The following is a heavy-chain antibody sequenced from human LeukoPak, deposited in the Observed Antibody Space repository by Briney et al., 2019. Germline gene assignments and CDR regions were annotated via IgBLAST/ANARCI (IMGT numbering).Heavy chain of an antibody. Sequence: GGSLRLSCTASGFTFNNYGMSWVRQAPGKGLEWVSGINWNGVRVGYADSVKGRFTISRDNAKNSLYLQMDSLRAEDTAVYYCARDDYGDYFFPYWGQGTLVTVSS. J-gene: IGHJ4*02. CDR3: ARDDYGDYFFPY. V-gene: IGHV3-20*04. D-gene: IGHD4-17*01. CDR1: GFTFNNYG. CDR2: INWNGVRV.